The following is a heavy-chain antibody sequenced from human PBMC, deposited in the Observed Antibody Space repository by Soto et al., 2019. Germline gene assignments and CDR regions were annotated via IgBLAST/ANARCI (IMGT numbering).Heavy chain of an antibody. V-gene: IGHV3-48*02. Sequence: EVQLVESGGGLVQPGGSLRLSCAASGFTFSSYSMNWVRQAPGKGLEWVSYISSSSSTIYYADSVKSRFTISRDNAKNSLYLQMNSMRDEDTAVYYWARDTQDDFWSGYYRDYWGQGALVTVSP. CDR3: ARDTQDDFWSGYYRDY. D-gene: IGHD3-3*01. CDR2: ISSSSSTI. J-gene: IGHJ4*02. CDR1: GFTFSSYS.